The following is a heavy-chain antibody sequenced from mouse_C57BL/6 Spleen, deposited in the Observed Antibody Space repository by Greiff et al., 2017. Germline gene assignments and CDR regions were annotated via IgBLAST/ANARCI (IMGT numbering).Heavy chain of an antibody. Sequence: QVQLQQPGAELVKPGASVKLSCKASGYSFTSYWMHWVKPRHGRGLEWIGRIDPNCGGTKYTEKFKSKATLTVDQPSSTAYMQLSILTSEDSAVYYCARSSNWGFAYWGQGTLVTVSA. V-gene: IGHV1-72*01. CDR1: GYSFTSYW. CDR3: ARSSNWGFAY. CDR2: IDPNCGGT. J-gene: IGHJ3*01. D-gene: IGHD4-1*01.